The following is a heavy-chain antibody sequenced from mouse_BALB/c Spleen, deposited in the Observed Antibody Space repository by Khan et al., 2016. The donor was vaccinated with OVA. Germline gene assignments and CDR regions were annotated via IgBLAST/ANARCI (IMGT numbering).Heavy chain of an antibody. Sequence: EVQLQQSGTVLARPGASVKMSCKASGYTFTSYWMHWVKQRPGQGLEWIGDIYPGNTDTNYNQKFKGKAKLTAVTSTSTAYIEVSSLTDEDSAVYCCTRRNWDFAWFAYWGQGTLVTVSA. D-gene: IGHD4-1*01. V-gene: IGHV1-5*01. J-gene: IGHJ3*01. CDR1: GYTFTSYW. CDR2: IYPGNTDT. CDR3: TRRNWDFAWFAY.